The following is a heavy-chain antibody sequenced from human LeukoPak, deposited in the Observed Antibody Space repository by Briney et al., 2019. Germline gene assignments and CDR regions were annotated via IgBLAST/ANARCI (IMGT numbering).Heavy chain of an antibody. Sequence: SETLSLTCTVSGGSISSYYWNWIRQPPGKGLEWIGYVFYSGSTNYNPSLKSRVTISVDTYNNNFSLKLSSVTGADTAVYYCARWGSGWYRGLFDYWGQGNLVTVSS. CDR2: VFYSGST. V-gene: IGHV4-59*08. D-gene: IGHD6-19*01. J-gene: IGHJ4*02. CDR3: ARWGSGWYRGLFDY. CDR1: GGSISSYY.